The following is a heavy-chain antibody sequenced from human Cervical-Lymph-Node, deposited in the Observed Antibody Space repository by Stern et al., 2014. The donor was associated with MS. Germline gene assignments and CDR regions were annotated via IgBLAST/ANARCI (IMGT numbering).Heavy chain of an antibody. CDR2: IGTVGDT. D-gene: IGHD2-8*01. CDR1: GFTFSEYD. Sequence: EDQLVESGGGLVQPGGSLKLSCGASGFTFSEYDMHWVRQAAGKGLEWVSGIGTVGDTYYPGSVKGRFTISRENAKNSLYLQMNNLRAGDTAVYYCARERCTNGFCSFDYWGQGTLVTVSS. CDR3: ARERCTNGFCSFDY. J-gene: IGHJ4*02. V-gene: IGHV3-13*01.